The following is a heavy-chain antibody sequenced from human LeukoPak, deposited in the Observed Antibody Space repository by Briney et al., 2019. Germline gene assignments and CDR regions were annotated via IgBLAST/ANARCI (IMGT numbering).Heavy chain of an antibody. CDR1: GFTFSSYS. J-gene: IGHJ3*02. D-gene: IGHD3-10*01. CDR2: ISSSSSYI. CDR3: ARAGVRVKGAFDI. V-gene: IGHV3-21*01. Sequence: GGSLRLSCAASGFTFSSYSMSWVRQAPGKGLEWVSSISSSSSYIYYADSVKGRFTISRDNSKNTLYLQMNSLRAEDTAVYYCARAGVRVKGAFDIWGQGTMVTVSS.